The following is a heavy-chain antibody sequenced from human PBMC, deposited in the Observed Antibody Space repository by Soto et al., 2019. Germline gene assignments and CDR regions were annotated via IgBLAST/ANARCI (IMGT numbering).Heavy chain of an antibody. Sequence: EVQLVESVGGLIQPGGSLRLSCAASGFTVSSNYMSWVRQAPGKGLEWVSVIYSGGSTYYADSVKGRFTISRDNSKNTLYRQMNSLRADDTAVYYCARVGYAVTTGGAFDIWGQGTMVTVSS. CDR1: GFTVSSNY. J-gene: IGHJ3*02. D-gene: IGHD4-17*01. CDR3: ARVGYAVTTGGAFDI. CDR2: IYSGGST. V-gene: IGHV3-53*01.